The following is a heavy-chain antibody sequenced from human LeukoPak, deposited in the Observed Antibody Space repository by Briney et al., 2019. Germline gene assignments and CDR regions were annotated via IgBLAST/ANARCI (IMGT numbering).Heavy chain of an antibody. Sequence: GGSLRLSCAASGFTSSSYWMTWVRQAPGKGLEWVANIKQDGSEKYYVDSVKGRFTISRDNAKNSLYLQMNSLRAEDTAVYYCARDPYYYDSSGYSFIYYFDYWGQGTLVTVSS. CDR1: GFTSSSYW. V-gene: IGHV3-7*01. J-gene: IGHJ4*02. CDR3: ARDPYYYDSSGYSFIYYFDY. CDR2: IKQDGSEK. D-gene: IGHD3-22*01.